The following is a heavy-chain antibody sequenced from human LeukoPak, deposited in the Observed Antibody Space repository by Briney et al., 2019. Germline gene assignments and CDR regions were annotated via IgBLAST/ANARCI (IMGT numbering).Heavy chain of an antibody. J-gene: IGHJ5*02. CDR1: GGSLSSGDYY. CDR3: ARAVTMVRGSKRGWFDP. V-gene: IGHV4-30-4*01. CDR2: IYYSGST. D-gene: IGHD3-10*01. Sequence: PSQTLSLTCTVSGGSLSSGDYYWSWLRQPPGKGLEWLGYIYYSGSTYYNPSLKSRVTISVDTSKNQFSLKLSSVTAADTAVYYCARAVTMVRGSKRGWFDPWGQGTLVTASS.